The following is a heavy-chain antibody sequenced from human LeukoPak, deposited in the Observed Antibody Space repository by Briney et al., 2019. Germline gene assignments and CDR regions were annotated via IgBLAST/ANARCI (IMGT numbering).Heavy chain of an antibody. CDR2: INWNGGST. Sequence: GGALRLSCAASGFTFDDYGMSWVRQAPGKGLEGVSGINWNGGSTGYADSVKGRFTISRDNAKNSQYLQMNSLRVEDTALYYCARAQTYGDSRLLLDYWGQGTLVTVSS. V-gene: IGHV3-20*04. D-gene: IGHD2-21*02. CDR1: GFTFDDYG. CDR3: ARAQTYGDSRLLLDY. J-gene: IGHJ4*02.